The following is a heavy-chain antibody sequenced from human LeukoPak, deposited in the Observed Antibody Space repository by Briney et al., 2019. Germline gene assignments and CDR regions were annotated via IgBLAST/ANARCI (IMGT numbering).Heavy chain of an antibody. D-gene: IGHD1-26*01. V-gene: IGHV3-21*01. CDR3: ARDLRWALGRPGNHYGMDV. J-gene: IGHJ6*02. CDR2: ISSTSAYI. CDR1: GFALKSYS. Sequence: GGSLRLSCAGSGFALKSYSLSWVRQAPGKGLEWVSSISSTSAYIYYADSVKGRFTISRDNAKNSLYLQMNSLRAEDTAVYYCARDLRWALGRPGNHYGMDVWGQGTTVTVSS.